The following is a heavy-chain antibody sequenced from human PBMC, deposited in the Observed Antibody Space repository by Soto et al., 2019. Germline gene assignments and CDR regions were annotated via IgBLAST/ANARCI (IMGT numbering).Heavy chain of an antibody. D-gene: IGHD5-12*01. CDR3: ARGYLSTLRLVFPTFDY. J-gene: IGHJ4*02. CDR2: TYYRSRWYN. Sequence: SQTLSLTCAISGDSVSGNSAAWNWIRQSPSRGLEWLGRTYYRSRWYNDYAVSVKSRITVTPDTSKNQFSLHLNSVTAADTAVYYCARGYLSTLRLVFPTFDYWGQGTLVTVSS. CDR1: GDSVSGNSAA. V-gene: IGHV6-1*01.